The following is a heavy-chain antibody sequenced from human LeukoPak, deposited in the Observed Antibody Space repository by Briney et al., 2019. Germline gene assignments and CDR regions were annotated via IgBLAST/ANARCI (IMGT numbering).Heavy chain of an antibody. CDR3: AKEFDSSGYFDY. J-gene: IGHJ4*02. V-gene: IGHV3-23*01. CDR1: GFTFSSYA. D-gene: IGHD3-22*01. Sequence: GGSLRLSCEASGFTFSSYAMSWVRQAPGKGLEWVSAISGSDGRTYYPDSVKGRFTTSRDNSRNTLYLQMNSLRAEDTALYYCAKEFDSSGYFDYWGQGALVTASS. CDR2: ISGSDGRT.